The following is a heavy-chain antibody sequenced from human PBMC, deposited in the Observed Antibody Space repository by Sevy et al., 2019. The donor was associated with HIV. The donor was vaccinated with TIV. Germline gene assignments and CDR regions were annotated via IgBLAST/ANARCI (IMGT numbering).Heavy chain of an antibody. Sequence: GGSLRLSCAASGFIFSYYGMHWVRQAPGKGLEWVAVIWYAGSNTIYADSVKGRFTISRDNSKNILYLQMNSLRDEDTAVYYCARDPHEIMLSACYYLDWGQGTRVTVSS. V-gene: IGHV3-33*01. D-gene: IGHD1-26*01. CDR1: GFIFSYYG. CDR2: IWYAGSNT. J-gene: IGHJ4*02. CDR3: ARDPHEIMLSACYYLD.